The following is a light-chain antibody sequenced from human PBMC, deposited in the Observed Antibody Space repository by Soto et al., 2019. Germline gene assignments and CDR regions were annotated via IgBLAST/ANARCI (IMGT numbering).Light chain of an antibody. V-gene: IGLV1-51*01. Sequence: QSVLTQPRSVSPAPAQTVTISCSGSSSNIGGNSVSWYQQLPGTAPKLLIYDDNKRPSGIPDRFSGSKSGTSATLGITGFQTGDEADYYCGSWDSSLSAYVFGPGIKVTV. CDR2: DDN. CDR3: GSWDSSLSAYV. J-gene: IGLJ1*01. CDR1: SSNIGGNS.